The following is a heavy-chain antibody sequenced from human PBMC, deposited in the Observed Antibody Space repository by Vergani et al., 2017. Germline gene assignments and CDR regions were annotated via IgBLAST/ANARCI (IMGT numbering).Heavy chain of an antibody. CDR1: GGSISSYY. J-gene: IGHJ3*02. CDR2: IYYSGST. V-gene: IGHV4-59*12. Sequence: QVQLQESGPGLVKPSETLSLTCTVSGGSISSYYWSWIRQPPGKGLEWIGYIYYSGSTNYNPSLKSRVTVSVDTSKNQFSLKLSSVTAADTAVYYCTRELLEYGSSFAFDTWGQGTMVAVAS. CDR3: TRELLEYGSSFAFDT. D-gene: IGHD6-6*01.